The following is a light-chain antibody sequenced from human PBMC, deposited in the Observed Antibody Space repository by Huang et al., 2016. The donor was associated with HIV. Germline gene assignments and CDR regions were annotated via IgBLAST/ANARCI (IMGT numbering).Light chain of an antibody. CDR2: YAS. V-gene: IGKV6-21*02. J-gene: IGKJ2*01. CDR1: QSIGNS. CDR3: HQSRSFPYT. Sequence: EIVLTQSPDFQSVTPKEKVTITCRASQSIGNSLHWYQQKPGQSPSLLIKYASQSISGVPSRFSGSGFGTDCTLTINSLESEDAATYYCHQSRSFPYTFGQGTRLEIK.